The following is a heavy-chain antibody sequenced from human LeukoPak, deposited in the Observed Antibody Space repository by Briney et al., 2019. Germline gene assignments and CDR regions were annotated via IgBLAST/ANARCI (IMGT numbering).Heavy chain of an antibody. CDR1: GYTLTELS. CDR2: FDPEDGET. J-gene: IGHJ5*02. CDR3: ATDFRGVIAALRYNWNPSWFDP. Sequence: ASVTVSCTVSGYTLTELSMHWVRQVPGKGLEWMGGFDPEDGETIYAQKFQGRVTMTEDTSTDTAYMELSSLRSEDTAVYYCATDFRGVIAALRYNWNPSWFDPWGQGTLVTVSS. D-gene: IGHD1-20*01. V-gene: IGHV1-24*01.